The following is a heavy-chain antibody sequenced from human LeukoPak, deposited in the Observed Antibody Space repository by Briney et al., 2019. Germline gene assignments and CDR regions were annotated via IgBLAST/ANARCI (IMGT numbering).Heavy chain of an antibody. CDR1: GFTVGSNY. J-gene: IGHJ4*02. CDR2: IYSGGST. V-gene: IGHV3-53*01. Sequence: GGSLRLSCAASGFTVGSNYMSWVRQAPGKGLEWVSVIYSGGSTYYADSVKGRFAISRDNSKNTLYLQMNSLRADDTAVYYCARGHCSGGSCYSFLFDYWGQGTLVTVSS. CDR3: ARGHCSGGSCYSFLFDY. D-gene: IGHD2-15*01.